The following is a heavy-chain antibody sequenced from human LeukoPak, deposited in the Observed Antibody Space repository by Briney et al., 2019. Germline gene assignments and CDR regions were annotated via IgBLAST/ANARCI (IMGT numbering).Heavy chain of an antibody. CDR1: GGSISSYY. Sequence: PSETLSLTCTVSGGSISSYYWSWIRQPPGKGLEWIGYIYYSGSTNYNPSLKSRVTISVDTSKNQFSLKLSSVTAADTAVYYCAREDSVGDFFDYWGQGTLVTVSS. V-gene: IGHV4-59*01. CDR3: AREDSVGDFFDY. J-gene: IGHJ4*02. CDR2: IYYSGST. D-gene: IGHD3-16*01.